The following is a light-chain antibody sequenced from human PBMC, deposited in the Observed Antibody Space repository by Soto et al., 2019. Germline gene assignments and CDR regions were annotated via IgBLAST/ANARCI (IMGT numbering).Light chain of an antibody. Sequence: EIVLTQSPGTLSLSPGERATLSCRASQSVRNNYLAWYQQKPGQAPRLLIYGASSRATGIPDRFSGSGSGTDFTLTISRLEPADFAGYYCQQYGSSPPEKTFGQGTKVEIK. J-gene: IGKJ1*01. CDR2: GAS. CDR3: QQYGSSPPEKT. V-gene: IGKV3-20*01. CDR1: QSVRNNY.